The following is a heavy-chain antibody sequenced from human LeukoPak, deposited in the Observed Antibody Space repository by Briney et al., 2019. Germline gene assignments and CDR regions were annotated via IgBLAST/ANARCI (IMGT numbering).Heavy chain of an antibody. CDR1: GYTFTSYG. Sequence: ASVKVSCKASGYTFTSYGISWVRQATGQGLEWMGWMNPNSGNTGYAQKFQGRVTMTRNTSISTAYMELSSLRSEDTAVYYCARVFRAGSYYRDWGQGTLVTVSS. CDR3: ARVFRAGSYYRD. J-gene: IGHJ4*02. CDR2: MNPNSGNT. V-gene: IGHV1-8*02. D-gene: IGHD1-26*01.